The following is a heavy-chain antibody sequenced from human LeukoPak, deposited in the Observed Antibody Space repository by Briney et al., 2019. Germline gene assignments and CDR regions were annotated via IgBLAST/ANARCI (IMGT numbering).Heavy chain of an antibody. CDR1: GFTFSNYW. Sequence: GGSLGLSCAASGFTFSNYWMNWVRQAPGKGLEWVANIKQDGCEKYYVDSVKGRFTISRDSAKNSLYLQMNSLRAEDTAVYYCARGTLAAGGLDYWGQGTLVTVSS. V-gene: IGHV3-7*01. D-gene: IGHD6-13*01. J-gene: IGHJ4*02. CDR3: ARGTLAAGGLDY. CDR2: IKQDGCEK.